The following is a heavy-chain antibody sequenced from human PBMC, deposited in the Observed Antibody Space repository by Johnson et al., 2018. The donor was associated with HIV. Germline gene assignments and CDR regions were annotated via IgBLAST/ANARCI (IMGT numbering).Heavy chain of an antibody. CDR3: AKVMTPGDWHGFDI. Sequence: VQLVESGGGLVQPGGSLRLSCAASGFTFSSYWMTWVRQAPGKGLEWVSTISGDAGSTYYADSVRGRFTLSRDNSKNILFLQMNSLRAEDTALYYCAKVMTPGDWHGFDIWGQGTMVTVSS. V-gene: IGHV3-23*04. J-gene: IGHJ3*02. D-gene: IGHD4-17*01. CDR1: GFTFSSYW. CDR2: ISGDAGST.